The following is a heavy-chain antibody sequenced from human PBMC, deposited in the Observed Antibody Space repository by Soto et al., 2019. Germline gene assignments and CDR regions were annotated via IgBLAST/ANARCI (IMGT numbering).Heavy chain of an antibody. CDR1: GFTFSSYG. CDR2: IWYDGSNK. Sequence: QVQLVESGGGVVQPGRSLRLSCAASGFTFSSYGMHWVRQAPGKGLEWVAVIWYDGSNKYYADSVKGRFTISRDNSKNTLYLQMNSLRAEDTAVYYCARGRYSYGYGDAFDIWGQGTMVPVSS. D-gene: IGHD5-18*01. J-gene: IGHJ3*02. CDR3: ARGRYSYGYGDAFDI. V-gene: IGHV3-33*01.